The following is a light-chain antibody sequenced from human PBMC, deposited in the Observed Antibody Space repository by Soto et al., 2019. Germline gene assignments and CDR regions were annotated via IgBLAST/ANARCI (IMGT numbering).Light chain of an antibody. CDR1: QGVTTN. CDR2: DVS. J-gene: IGKJ1*01. V-gene: IGKV3-20*01. CDR3: QQYGSSPRT. Sequence: EIVMTQSPDTLSVSPGERATLTCRAGQGVTTNFAWYQQKSGQSPRLLIYDVSIRATGVPARFSATGSGTDFTLTISRLEPEDFAVYYCQQYGSSPRTFGQGTKVDIK.